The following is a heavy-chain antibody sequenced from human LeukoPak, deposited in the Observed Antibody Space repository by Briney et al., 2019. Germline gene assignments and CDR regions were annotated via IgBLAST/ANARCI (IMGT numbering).Heavy chain of an antibody. J-gene: IGHJ4*02. D-gene: IGHD2-2*01. V-gene: IGHV2-26*01. CDR1: GFSLGNARMG. Sequence: SGPTLVNPPETLTLTCTVSGFSLGNARMGVSWIRQPPGKALEWLTHIFSNDEKSYTTSLKSRLTISKDTSKSQVVLTMTNMDPVDTATYYCARITCSSTSCYFRGGYFDYWGQGTLVTVSS. CDR2: IFSNDEK. CDR3: ARITCSSTSCYFRGGYFDY.